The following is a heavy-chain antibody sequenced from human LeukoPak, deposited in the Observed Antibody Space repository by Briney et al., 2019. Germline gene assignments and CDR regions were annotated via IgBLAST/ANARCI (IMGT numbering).Heavy chain of an antibody. V-gene: IGHV3-21*01. CDR3: ARVDQRDAYNLNYFDY. Sequence: GGSLRLSCAASGFTFSSYSMNWVRQGPGKGLEWVASISSSSSYIHYADSVKGRFTISRDNAKNSLYLQVNSLRAEDTAVYYCARVDQRDAYNLNYFDYWGQGTLVTVSS. CDR2: ISSSSSYI. J-gene: IGHJ4*02. CDR1: GFTFSSYS. D-gene: IGHD5-24*01.